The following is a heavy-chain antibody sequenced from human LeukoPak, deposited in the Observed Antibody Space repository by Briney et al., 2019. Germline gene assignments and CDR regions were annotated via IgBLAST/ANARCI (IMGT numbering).Heavy chain of an antibody. CDR3: PKDLDSSGWYESPGNY. J-gene: IGHJ4*02. CDR2: ISTSGTP. CDR1: GFTFSKFA. D-gene: IGHD6-19*01. Sequence: PGGSLRLSCAAAGFTFSKFAMSWVRQAPGKGLEWVSLISTSGTPHYADSVKGRFTISRDNSKNTLYLQINSLRAEDTAVYYCPKDLDSSGWYESPGNYWGQGTLVTVSS. V-gene: IGHV3-23*01.